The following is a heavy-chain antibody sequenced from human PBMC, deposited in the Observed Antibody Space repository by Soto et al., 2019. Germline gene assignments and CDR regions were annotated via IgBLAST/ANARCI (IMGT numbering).Heavy chain of an antibody. CDR3: AREGNLGRWLQPLDF. D-gene: IGHD5-12*01. Sequence: PSETLSLTCTVSGGSISSDFWSWIRQPPGKGLEWIGNIHYNGNTKYNPSLKSRVSMSVDTSKNQFSLRLISVTAADTAKYFCAREGNLGRWLQPLDFWGQGTLVTVSS. J-gene: IGHJ4*02. CDR1: GGSISSDF. V-gene: IGHV4-59*01. CDR2: IHYNGNT.